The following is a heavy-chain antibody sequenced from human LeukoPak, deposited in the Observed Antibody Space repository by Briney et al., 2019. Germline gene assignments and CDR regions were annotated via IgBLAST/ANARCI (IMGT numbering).Heavy chain of an antibody. V-gene: IGHV3-21*01. Sequence: GGSLRLSCAASGFTFSSYSMNWVRQAPGKGLEWVSSVSTSGSYIFYADSVRGRFTVSRDNGKKSLYLHMNSLRAEDTAVYYCARDRGGSDYPGYLQQWGQGTLVTVSS. CDR2: VSTSGSYI. CDR1: GFTFSSYS. J-gene: IGHJ1*01. CDR3: ARDRGGSDYPGYLQQ. D-gene: IGHD1-26*01.